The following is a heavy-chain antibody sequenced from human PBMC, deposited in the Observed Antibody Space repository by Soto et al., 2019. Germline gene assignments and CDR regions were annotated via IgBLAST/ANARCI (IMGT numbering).Heavy chain of an antibody. CDR3: VRVAYGDLGG. D-gene: IGHD4-17*01. Sequence: EVQLVESGGGLVQPVGSLRLSCAASGFTFSSYCMHWVRQAPGKGLVWVSRIQSDGSDTSYADSVKGRFTISRDNAKNTLYLQMSSLRAEDTAVYYCVRVAYGDLGGWGQGTMVTVSS. CDR1: GFTFSSYC. V-gene: IGHV3-74*01. J-gene: IGHJ4*02. CDR2: IQSDGSDT.